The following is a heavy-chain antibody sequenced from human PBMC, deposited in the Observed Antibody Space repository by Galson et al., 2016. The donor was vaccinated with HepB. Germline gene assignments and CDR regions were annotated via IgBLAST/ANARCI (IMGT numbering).Heavy chain of an antibody. CDR1: GYKFGDLS. D-gene: IGHD3-10*01. CDR3: GARRFGKLYFDY. V-gene: IGHV1-24*01. CDR2: FDLEVGDT. Sequence: SVKVSCKVSGYKFGDLSIHWVRQAPGKGLEWMGGFDLEVGDTLYGQSFQGRVTMIGDTSTDTAHMELSSLTYEDTAVYFCGARRFGKLYFDYWGQGTQATVSS. J-gene: IGHJ4*02.